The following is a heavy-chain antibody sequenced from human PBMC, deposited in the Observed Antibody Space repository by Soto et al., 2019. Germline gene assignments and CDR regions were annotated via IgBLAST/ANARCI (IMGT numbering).Heavy chain of an antibody. Sequence: SVKVSCKASGGSFGNSAINWVRQTPGQGLEWLGGFIPVYRTLNYAQKFQGRVTITADESTGTAYMTLSSLASDDTAVYYCATGVIWIGYFTVDSWGQGARVTVSS. CDR1: GGSFGNSA. J-gene: IGHJ4*02. CDR3: ATGVIWIGYFTVDS. CDR2: FIPVYRTL. V-gene: IGHV1-69*13. D-gene: IGHD3-3*01.